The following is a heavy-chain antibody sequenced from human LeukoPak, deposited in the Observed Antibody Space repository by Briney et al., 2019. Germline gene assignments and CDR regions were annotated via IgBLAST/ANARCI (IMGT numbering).Heavy chain of an antibody. CDR1: RFTFSNYG. V-gene: IGHV3-30*18. CDR3: AKSASSGWTTADY. D-gene: IGHD6-19*01. Sequence: PGGSLRLSCAASRFTFSNYGMHWVRQAPGKGLEWVAIISSGGSNKYYGDSVKGRFTISRDNSKNTLYLQMNSLRAEDTAVYYCAKSASSGWTTADYWGQGTLVTVSS. CDR2: ISSGGSNK. J-gene: IGHJ4*02.